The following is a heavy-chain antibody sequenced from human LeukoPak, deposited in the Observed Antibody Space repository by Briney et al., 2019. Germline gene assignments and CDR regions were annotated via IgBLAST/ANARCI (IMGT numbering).Heavy chain of an antibody. D-gene: IGHD6-19*01. CDR3: ATHSSGWYNY. V-gene: IGHV3-30*03. Sequence: GGSLRLSCAASGFTFSSYGMHWVRQAPGKGLERVAVISYDGSNKYYADSVKGRFTISRDNSKNTLYLQMNSLRAEDTAVYYCATHSSGWYNYWGQGTLVTVSS. CDR2: ISYDGSNK. J-gene: IGHJ4*02. CDR1: GFTFSSYG.